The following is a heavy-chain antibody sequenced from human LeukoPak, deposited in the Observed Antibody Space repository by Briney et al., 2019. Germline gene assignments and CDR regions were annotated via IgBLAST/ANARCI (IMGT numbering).Heavy chain of an antibody. CDR3: ARETPQEMYCSGGSCYSDY. CDR2: ISAYDGNT. D-gene: IGHD2-15*01. J-gene: IGHJ4*02. Sequence: ASMKVSCKASGYTFTSYGIIWVRQAPGQGLEWMGWISAYDGNTNYAQSLQGRVTTTTDTSTSTAYMELRSLRSDDTAVYYCARETPQEMYCSGGSCYSDYWGQGTLVTVSS. V-gene: IGHV1-18*01. CDR1: GYTFTSYG.